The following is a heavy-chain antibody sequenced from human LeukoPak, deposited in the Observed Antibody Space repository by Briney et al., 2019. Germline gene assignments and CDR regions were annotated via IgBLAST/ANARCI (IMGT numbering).Heavy chain of an antibody. CDR2: INPNSGGT. J-gene: IGHJ4*02. D-gene: IGHD6-19*01. CDR3: ARVYSSGDY. CDR1: GYTFTGNY. V-gene: IGHV1-2*02. Sequence: ASVKVSCKASGYTFTGNYMHWVRQAPGQGLEWMGWINPNSGGTNYAQKFQGRVTMTRDTSISAAYMELSRLRSDDTAVYYCARVYSSGDYWGQGTLVTVSS.